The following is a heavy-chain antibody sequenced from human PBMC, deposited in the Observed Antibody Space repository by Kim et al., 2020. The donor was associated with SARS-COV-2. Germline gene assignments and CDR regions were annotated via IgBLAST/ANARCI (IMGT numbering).Heavy chain of an antibody. Sequence: GGSLRLSCTASGFSFSNYGMHWVRQAPGKGLEWVALIWYDGSNKDYLDSVKGRFTLSRDNSKNTLYLQMNSLRAEDTAVYYCARDLSITIYGVVRNFTPEFDSWGQGTLVTVSS. D-gene: IGHD3-3*01. V-gene: IGHV3-33*01. CDR1: GFSFSNYG. J-gene: IGHJ4*02. CDR2: IWYDGSNK. CDR3: ARDLSITIYGVVRNFTPEFDS.